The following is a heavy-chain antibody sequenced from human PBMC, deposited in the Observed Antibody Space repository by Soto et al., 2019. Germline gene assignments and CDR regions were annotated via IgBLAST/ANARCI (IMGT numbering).Heavy chain of an antibody. CDR3: ASVAI. V-gene: IGHV3-7*01. CDR2: IKQDGTEK. Sequence: EVQLVESGGGLVQPGGSLSLSCAASGFTFSNYWMSWVRQAPGKGLEWVANIKQDGTEKNYVDSVRGRFTISRDNAKNSLALQMNSLTAEDTAVYYCASVAIWGQGTLVTVSS. CDR1: GFTFSNYW. J-gene: IGHJ4*02. D-gene: IGHD5-12*01.